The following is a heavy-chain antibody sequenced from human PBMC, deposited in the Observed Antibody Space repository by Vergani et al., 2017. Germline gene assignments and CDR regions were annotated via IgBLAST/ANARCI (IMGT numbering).Heavy chain of an antibody. D-gene: IGHD1-14*01. CDR3: ARDTRGPEGADY. V-gene: IGHV3-21*01. Sequence: EVQLVESGGGLVQPGGSLRLSCAASGFTFSTYAMNWVRQAPGKGLEWVSSISTSSSYIYYADSVKGRFTISRDNAKNSLYLQMNNLRAEDTAVYYCARDTRGPEGADYWGQGTLVTVSS. CDR2: ISTSSSYI. J-gene: IGHJ4*02. CDR1: GFTFSTYA.